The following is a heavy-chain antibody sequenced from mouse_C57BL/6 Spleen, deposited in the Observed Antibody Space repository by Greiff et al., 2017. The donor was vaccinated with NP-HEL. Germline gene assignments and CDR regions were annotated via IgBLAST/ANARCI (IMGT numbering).Heavy chain of an antibody. CDR3: ARDYGSSYDGYFDV. J-gene: IGHJ1*03. Sequence: QVQLQQPGAELVKPGASVKMSCKASGYTFTSYWITWVKQRPGQGLEWIGDIYPGSGSTNYNEKFKSKATLTVDTSSSTAYIQLSSLTSEDSAVDYCARDYGSSYDGYFDVWGTGTTVTVSS. D-gene: IGHD1-1*01. CDR1: GYTFTSYW. V-gene: IGHV1-55*01. CDR2: IYPGSGST.